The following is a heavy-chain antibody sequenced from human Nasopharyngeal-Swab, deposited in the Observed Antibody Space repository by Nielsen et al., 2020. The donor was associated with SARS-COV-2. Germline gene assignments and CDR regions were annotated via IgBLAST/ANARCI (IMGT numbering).Heavy chain of an antibody. CDR2: ISSSSSTI. J-gene: IGHJ6*02. CDR1: GFTFSSYS. V-gene: IGHV3-48*02. Sequence: GESLKISCAASGFTFSSYSMNWVRQAPGEGLEWVSYISSSSSTIYYADSVKGRFTISRDNAKNSLYLQMNSLRDEDTAVYYCARGETAMAKYYYYGMDVWGQGTTVTVSS. D-gene: IGHD5-18*01. CDR3: ARGETAMAKYYYYGMDV.